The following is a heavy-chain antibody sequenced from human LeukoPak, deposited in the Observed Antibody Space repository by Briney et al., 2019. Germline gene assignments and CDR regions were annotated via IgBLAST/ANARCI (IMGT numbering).Heavy chain of an antibody. J-gene: IGHJ4*02. V-gene: IGHV3-23*01. CDR3: AIASNYGDYPN. Sequence: AGGSLRLSGAASGFAFSSFTMSWVPQAQGKGLEWVSAISGSGGSTYYADSVKGRFTISRDNSKNTLYLQMNSLRAEDTAVYYCAIASNYGDYPNWGQGTLVTVSS. CDR1: GFAFSSFT. D-gene: IGHD4-17*01. CDR2: ISGSGGST.